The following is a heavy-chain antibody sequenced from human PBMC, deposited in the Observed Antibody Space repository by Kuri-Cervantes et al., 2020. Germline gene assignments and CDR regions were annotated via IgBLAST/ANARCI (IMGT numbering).Heavy chain of an antibody. J-gene: IGHJ4*02. CDR3: AKGTGFVVVTAMDY. D-gene: IGHD2-21*02. CDR1: GFTFDDYA. CDR2: ISWSSGSI. V-gene: IGHV3-9*01. Sequence: LSLTCAASGFTFDDYAMHWVRQAPGKGLEWVSGISWSSGSIGYADSVKGRFTISRDNAKNSLYLQMNSLRAEDTALYYCAKGTGFVVVTAMDYWGQGTLVTVSS.